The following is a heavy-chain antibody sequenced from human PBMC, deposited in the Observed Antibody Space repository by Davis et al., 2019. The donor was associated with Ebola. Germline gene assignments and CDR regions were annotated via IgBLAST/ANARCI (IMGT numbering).Heavy chain of an antibody. D-gene: IGHD3-10*01. V-gene: IGHV4-59*03. Sequence: PSETLSLTCTVSGVSISRHYWSWIRQPPGKRLEWFVSIYYTGSAYYNSSLASRATISVDTSKNQFSLKLTSVTAADTAMYYCSERGSSVWGQGALVTVSS. J-gene: IGHJ4*02. CDR1: GVSISRHY. CDR2: IYYTGSA. CDR3: SERGSSV.